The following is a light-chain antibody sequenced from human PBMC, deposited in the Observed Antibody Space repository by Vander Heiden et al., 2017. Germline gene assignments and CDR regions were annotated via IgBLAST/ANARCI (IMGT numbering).Light chain of an antibody. CDR1: ALPKQY. J-gene: IGLJ3*02. CDR2: KDR. CDR3: QSADSSGTYAV. Sequence: SYELTQPPSVSVSPGQTARITCSGDALPKQYAYWYQQKPGQAPVLMIYKDRERPSGIPERFSGSSSGTTVTLTISGVQAEDEADYYCQSADSSGTYAVFGGGTKLTVL. V-gene: IGLV3-25*03.